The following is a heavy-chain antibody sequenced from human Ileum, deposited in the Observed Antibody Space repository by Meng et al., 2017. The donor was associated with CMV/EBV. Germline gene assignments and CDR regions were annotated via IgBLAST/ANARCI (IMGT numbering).Heavy chain of an antibody. D-gene: IGHD3-9*01. CDR3: ARAHYDILTGYYG. V-gene: IGHV1-69*10. J-gene: IGHJ4*02. CDR2: IIPILGIA. CDR1: GGTFSSYA. Sequence: SVKVSCKASGGTFSSYAISWVRQAPGQGLEWMGGIIPILGIANSAQKFQGRVTITADKSTSTAYMELSSLRSEDTAVYYCARAHYDILTGYYGWGQGTLVTVSS.